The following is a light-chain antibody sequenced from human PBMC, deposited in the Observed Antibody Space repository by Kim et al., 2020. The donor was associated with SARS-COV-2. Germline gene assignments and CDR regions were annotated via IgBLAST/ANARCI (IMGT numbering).Light chain of an antibody. J-gene: IGKJ1*01. Sequence: GDRVSITCRASQSISSYLNWYQQKPGKAPKLLIYAASSLQSGVPSRFSGSGSGTDFTLTISSLQPEDFATYYCQQSYSTPPWTFGQGTKVDIK. CDR2: AAS. CDR3: QQSYSTPPWT. CDR1: QSISSY. V-gene: IGKV1-39*01.